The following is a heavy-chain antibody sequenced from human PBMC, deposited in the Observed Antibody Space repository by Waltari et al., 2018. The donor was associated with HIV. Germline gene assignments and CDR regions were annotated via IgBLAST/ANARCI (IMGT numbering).Heavy chain of an antibody. CDR2: ISVYNDNT. CDR3: ARAPMTTVTSRGFDI. J-gene: IGHJ3*02. D-gene: IGHD4-17*01. CDR1: GYSFTRSG. V-gene: IGHV1-18*01. Sequence: QVQLVQSGAAVKKPGASLKVSCKASGYSFTRSGTSWVRQAPGQGLEWIGWISVYNDNTKYAQKIQDRLNMTTDSPTSTAYMELRSLRSDDTAVYYCARAPMTTVTSRGFDIWGQGTMVIVSS.